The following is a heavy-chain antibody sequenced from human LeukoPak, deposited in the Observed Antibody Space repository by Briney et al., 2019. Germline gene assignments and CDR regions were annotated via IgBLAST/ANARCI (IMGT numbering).Heavy chain of an antibody. V-gene: IGHV3-23*01. D-gene: IGHD3-22*01. CDR3: ARRDVSGYYALDS. CDR1: GFTFSNYA. Sequence: HPGGSLRLSCAASGFTFSNYAMSWVRQAPGKGLEWVSTLGGRGALTYYADSVRGRFTVSRDNSKNTLYLQMNSLRAEDTAVYYCARRDVSGYYALDSWGQGFLVTVSS. CDR2: LGGRGALT. J-gene: IGHJ4*02.